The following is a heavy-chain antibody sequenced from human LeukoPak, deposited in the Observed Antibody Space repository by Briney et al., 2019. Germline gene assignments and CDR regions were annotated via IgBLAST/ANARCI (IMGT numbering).Heavy chain of an antibody. Sequence: GASVKVSCKASGYTFTGYYMHWVRQAPGQGLEWMGWINPNSGGTNYAQKFQGRVTMTRDTSISTAHMELSSLRSDDTAVYYCARDSMSFEYWGQGTLVTVSS. V-gene: IGHV1-2*02. J-gene: IGHJ4*02. CDR1: GYTFTGYY. CDR3: ARDSMSFEY. CDR2: INPNSGGT. D-gene: IGHD2/OR15-2a*01.